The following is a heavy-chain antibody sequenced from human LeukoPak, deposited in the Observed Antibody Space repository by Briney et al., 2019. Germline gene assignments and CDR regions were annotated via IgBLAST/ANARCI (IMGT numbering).Heavy chain of an antibody. CDR1: GGTLSGYA. D-gene: IGHD3-3*02. CDR3: ARGKLGYYYYHMDA. Sequence: SVKVSCKASGGTLSGYAISWVRQAPGQELEWMGGIIPIYGTPHSAQKFQGRVTITTDESTSTAFMDLSSLRSEDTAVYYCARGKLGYYYYHMDAWGKGTTVTVSS. J-gene: IGHJ6*03. CDR2: IIPIYGTP. V-gene: IGHV1-69*05.